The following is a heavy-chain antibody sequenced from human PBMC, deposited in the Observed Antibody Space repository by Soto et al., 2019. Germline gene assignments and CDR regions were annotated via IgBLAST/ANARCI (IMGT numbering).Heavy chain of an antibody. CDR1: GGSFSGYY. V-gene: IGHV4-34*01. J-gene: IGHJ4*02. CDR2: INHSGST. Sequence: QVQLQQWGAGLLKPSETLSLTCAVYGGSFSGYYWTWIRQPPGTGLEWIGEINHSGSTNYNPSLNSRGTISVDTSKNQFSLKLTSVTAEDTAVYYCARDKITGRFDYWGQGPLVTVSS. CDR3: ARDKITGRFDY. D-gene: IGHD2-8*02.